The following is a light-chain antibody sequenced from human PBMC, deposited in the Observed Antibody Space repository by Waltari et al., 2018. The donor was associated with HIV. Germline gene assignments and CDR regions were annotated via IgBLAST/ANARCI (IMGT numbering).Light chain of an antibody. J-gene: IGLJ2*01. CDR3: SSYTSSSTLVV. CDR1: SSDVGGFNY. V-gene: IGLV2-14*03. CDR2: DVT. Sequence: QSALTQPASVSGSPGQSITISCTGTSSDVGGFNYVSWYQHHPVKAPKLMIYDVTSRPSGVSNRFSGSKSGNTASLTISGLQAEDEADYYCSSYTSSSTLVVFGGGTKLTVL.